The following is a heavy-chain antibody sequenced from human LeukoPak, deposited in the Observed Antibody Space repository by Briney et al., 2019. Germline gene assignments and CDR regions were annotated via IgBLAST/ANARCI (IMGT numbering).Heavy chain of an antibody. J-gene: IGHJ4*02. V-gene: IGHV3-30*18. Sequence: PGRSLRLSCAASGFTFSNYGMHWVRQAPGKGLEWVAVISFDESNKYYADSVKGRFTLSRDNSKNTLYLQMNSLRAEDTAVYYCAKLVAVAGRNYWGQGTLVTVSS. D-gene: IGHD6-19*01. CDR2: ISFDESNK. CDR3: AKLVAVAGRNY. CDR1: GFTFSNYG.